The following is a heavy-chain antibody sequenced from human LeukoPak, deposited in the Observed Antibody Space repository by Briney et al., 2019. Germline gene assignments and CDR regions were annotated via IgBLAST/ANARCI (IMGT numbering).Heavy chain of an antibody. D-gene: IGHD3-3*01. J-gene: IGHJ6*02. CDR2: INAGNGNT. CDR3: ARGGFWSGYYNYYGIDV. V-gene: IGHV1-3*01. CDR1: GYTFTSYA. Sequence: ASVKVSCKASGYTFTSYAMHWVRQAPGQRLEWMGWINAGNGNTKYSQKFQGRVTITRDTSASTAYMELSSLRSEDTAVYYCARGGFWSGYYNYYGIDVWGQGTTVTVSS.